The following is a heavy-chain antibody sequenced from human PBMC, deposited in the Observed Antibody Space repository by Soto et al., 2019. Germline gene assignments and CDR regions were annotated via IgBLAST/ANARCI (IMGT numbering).Heavy chain of an antibody. CDR3: ARDYCSGGSCYLNWFDP. V-gene: IGHV1-2*04. CDR2: INPNSGGT. CDR1: GYTFTGYY. Sequence: QVQLVQSGAEVKKPGASVKVSCKASGYTFTGYYMHWVRQAPGQGLEWMGWINPNSGGTNYAQKFQGWVTMTRDTSISTASMELSRLRSDDTAVYYCARDYCSGGSCYLNWFDPWGQGTLVTVSS. J-gene: IGHJ5*02. D-gene: IGHD2-15*01.